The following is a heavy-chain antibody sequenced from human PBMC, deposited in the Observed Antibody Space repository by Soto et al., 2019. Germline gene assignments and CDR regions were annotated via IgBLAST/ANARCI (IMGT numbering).Heavy chain of an antibody. D-gene: IGHD6-13*01. CDR1: GLRFGSYA. V-gene: IGHV3-9*01. Sequence: EVQLLESGGGLVQPGGSLRLSCAASGLRFGSYAMFWVRQAPGKGLEWVSGINWNSGSIGYADSVKGRFAISRDNAKNSLHLQMNSLRAEDTAFYYCVKDESINWYSGHFRHWGQGTLVTVSS. CDR3: VKDESINWYSGHFRH. J-gene: IGHJ1*01. CDR2: INWNSGSI.